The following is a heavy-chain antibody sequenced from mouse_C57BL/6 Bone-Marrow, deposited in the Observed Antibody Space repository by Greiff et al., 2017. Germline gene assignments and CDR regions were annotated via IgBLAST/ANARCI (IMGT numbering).Heavy chain of an antibody. CDR2: IDPENGDT. CDR1: GFNITDDY. J-gene: IGHJ2*01. Sequence: VQLQQSGAELVRPGASVKLSCTASGFNITDDYMHWVKPRPEQGLEWIGWIDPENGDTAYASTFPGKATITADTSSNTAYLQLSRLTSEDTAVYYCTVITTVGDYWGQGTTLTVSS. D-gene: IGHD1-1*01. CDR3: TVITTVGDY. V-gene: IGHV14-4*01.